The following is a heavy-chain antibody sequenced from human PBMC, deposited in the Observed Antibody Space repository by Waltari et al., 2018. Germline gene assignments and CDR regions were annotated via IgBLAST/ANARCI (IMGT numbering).Heavy chain of an antibody. V-gene: IGHV4-31*03. CDR2: IFYTGSP. J-gene: IGHJ4*02. D-gene: IGHD4-4*01. CDR3: TRGDYSGKPHPLDY. Sequence: QVQLQESGPGLVKPSQTLSLTCTVSGESISSIGSYWTWIRQHPGKGLEWIGYIFYTGSPYYNPSLKSRVSISLDKSSNQFSLKLTSVTAADTAMYYCTRGDYSGKPHPLDYWGQGTLVTVSS. CDR1: GESISSIGSY.